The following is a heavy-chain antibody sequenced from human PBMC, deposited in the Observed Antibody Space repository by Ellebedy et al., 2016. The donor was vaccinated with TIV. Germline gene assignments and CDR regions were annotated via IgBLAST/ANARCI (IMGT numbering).Heavy chain of an antibody. D-gene: IGHD2-2*02. CDR1: GFTFSSYW. CDR2: IKQDGSER. Sequence: PGGSLRLSCAASGFTFSSYWMSWVRQAPGKGLEWVANIKQDGSERYYVDSVKGRFTISRDNAKNSLYLQMNILRAEDTAVYYCARVQPLLYSAIDYWGQGTLVTVSS. J-gene: IGHJ4*02. V-gene: IGHV3-7*01. CDR3: ARVQPLLYSAIDY.